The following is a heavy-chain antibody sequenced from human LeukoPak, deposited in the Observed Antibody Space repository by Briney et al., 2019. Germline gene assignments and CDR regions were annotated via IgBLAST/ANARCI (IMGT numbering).Heavy chain of an antibody. J-gene: IGHJ4*02. CDR2: IWYDGSNK. V-gene: IGHV3-33*01. Sequence: GGSLRLSCAASGFTFSSYGMHWVRQAPGKGLEWVAVIWYDGSNKYYADSAKGRFTISRDNSKNTLYLQMNSLRAEDTAVYYCARAVRVAATPFDYWGQGTLVTVSS. CDR1: GFTFSSYG. D-gene: IGHD2-15*01. CDR3: ARAVRVAATPFDY.